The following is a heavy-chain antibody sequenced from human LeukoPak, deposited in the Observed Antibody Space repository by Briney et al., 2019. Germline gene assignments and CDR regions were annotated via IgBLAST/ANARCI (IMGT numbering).Heavy chain of an antibody. CDR3: AAEVGATTPRNY. Sequence: PSETLSLTCAVYGGSFSGYYWSWIRQPPGTGLEWIGEINHSGSTNYNPSLKSRVTISVDTSKNQFSLKLSSVTAADTAVYYCAAEVGATTPRNYWGQGTLVTVSS. CDR1: GGSFSGYY. CDR2: INHSGST. V-gene: IGHV4-34*01. D-gene: IGHD1-26*01. J-gene: IGHJ4*02.